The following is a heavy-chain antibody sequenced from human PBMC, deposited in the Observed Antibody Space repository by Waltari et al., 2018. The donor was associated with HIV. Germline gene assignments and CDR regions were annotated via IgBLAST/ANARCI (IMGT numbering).Heavy chain of an antibody. CDR3: ANGDCSGGSCLPRFDY. D-gene: IGHD2-15*01. J-gene: IGHJ4*02. V-gene: IGHV3-30*18. Sequence: QVQLVESGGGVVQPGRSLRLSCAASGFTFSSYGMHWVRQAPGKGLEWVAVISYDGSNKYYADSGKGRFTISRDNSKNTLYLQMNSLRAEDTAVYYCANGDCSGGSCLPRFDYWGQGTLVTVSS. CDR2: ISYDGSNK. CDR1: GFTFSSYG.